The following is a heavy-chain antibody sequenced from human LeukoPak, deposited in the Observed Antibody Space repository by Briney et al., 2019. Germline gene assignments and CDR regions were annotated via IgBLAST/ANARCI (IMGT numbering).Heavy chain of an antibody. V-gene: IGHV3-21*01. CDR1: GFTFSSYS. CDR2: ISSSSSYI. D-gene: IGHD6-13*01. CDR3: ARDPSSYSSSWPYYIDY. Sequence: GGSLRLSRAASGFTFSSYSMNWVRQAPGKGLEWVSSISSSSSYIYYADSVKGRFTISRDNARNSLYLQMNSLRAEDTAVYYCARDPSSYSSSWPYYIDYCGQGTLVTVSS. J-gene: IGHJ4*02.